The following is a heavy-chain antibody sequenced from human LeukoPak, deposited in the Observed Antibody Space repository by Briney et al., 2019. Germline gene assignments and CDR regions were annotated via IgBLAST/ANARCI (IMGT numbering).Heavy chain of an antibody. Sequence: GGSLRLSCAASGFTFSTYNMNWVRQAPGKGLEWVSYISSSSRTMYYADSMKGRFTISRDNAKNSLYLQMNNLRAEDTAVYYCARGGELLRPADYWGQGTLVTVSS. V-gene: IGHV3-48*01. J-gene: IGHJ4*02. CDR2: ISSSSRTM. D-gene: IGHD1-26*01. CDR1: GFTFSTYN. CDR3: ARGGELLRPADY.